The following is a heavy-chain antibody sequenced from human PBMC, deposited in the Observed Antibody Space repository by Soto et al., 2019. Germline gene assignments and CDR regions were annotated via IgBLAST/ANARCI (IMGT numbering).Heavy chain of an antibody. Sequence: QVQLVQSGAEVKKPGSSVKVSCKASGGTFSSYAISWVRQAPGQGLEWMGGIIPIFGTANYAQKFQGRVTSTADESTSTAYMELSSLRSEDTAGYYCARDWGGTTVTRVDAFDIWGQGTMVTVSS. CDR1: GGTFSSYA. D-gene: IGHD4-17*01. CDR3: ARDWGGTTVTRVDAFDI. CDR2: IIPIFGTA. V-gene: IGHV1-69*12. J-gene: IGHJ3*02.